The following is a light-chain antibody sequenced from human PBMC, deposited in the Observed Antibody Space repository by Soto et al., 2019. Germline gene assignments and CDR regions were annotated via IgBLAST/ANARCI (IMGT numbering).Light chain of an antibody. J-gene: IGKJ1*01. V-gene: IGKV1-39*01. CDR2: AAS. CDR3: QQSYSTPRT. Sequence: DMQITQSPSSLSSSVGDRVTITCLASQSISSYLNWYQQKPGKAPKLLIYAASSLQSGVPSRFSGSGSGTDFTLTISSLQPEDFATYYCQQSYSTPRTFGQGTKVDIK. CDR1: QSISSY.